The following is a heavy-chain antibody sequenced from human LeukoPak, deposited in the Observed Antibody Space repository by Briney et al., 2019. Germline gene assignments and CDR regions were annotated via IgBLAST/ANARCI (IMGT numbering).Heavy chain of an antibody. Sequence: LGGTLRLCCEASGFTFSRYAGYWVRQAPGKGLEWVAVISYDGSNKYYADSVKGRFTISRDNSKNTLYLQMNSLRAEDTAVYYCARDRDGYNWFDYWGQGTLVTVSS. CDR2: ISYDGSNK. CDR1: GFTFSRYA. V-gene: IGHV3-30*01. CDR3: ARDRDGYNWFDY. D-gene: IGHD5-24*01. J-gene: IGHJ4*02.